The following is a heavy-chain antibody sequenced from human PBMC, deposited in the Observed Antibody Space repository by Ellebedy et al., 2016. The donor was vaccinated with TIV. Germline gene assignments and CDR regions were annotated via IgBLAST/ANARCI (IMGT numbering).Heavy chain of an antibody. D-gene: IGHD3-3*01. J-gene: IGHJ4*02. CDR1: GFTFSSFV. V-gene: IGHV3-30-3*01. CDR2: ISYDGSNK. CDR3: ARDGPGITIFGYFDY. Sequence: PGGSLRLSCAATGFTFSSFVMHRVRQAPGKGLEWVVVISYDGSNKHYADSVKGRFTISRDNFHNTLFLQMNSLTAEDTAVYYCARDGPGITIFGYFDYWGQGTLVTVSS.